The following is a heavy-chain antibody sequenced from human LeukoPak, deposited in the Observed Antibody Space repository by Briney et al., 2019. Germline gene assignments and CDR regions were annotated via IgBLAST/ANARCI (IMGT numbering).Heavy chain of an antibody. Sequence: ASETLSLTCAVYGGSFSGYYWSWIRQPPGKGLEWIGEINHSGSTNYDPSLKSRVTISVDTSKNQFSLKLSSVTAADTAVYYCARWLSMVRGVKFDYWGQGTLVTVSS. V-gene: IGHV4-34*01. CDR1: GGSFSGYY. J-gene: IGHJ4*02. D-gene: IGHD3-10*01. CDR3: ARWLSMVRGVKFDY. CDR2: INHSGST.